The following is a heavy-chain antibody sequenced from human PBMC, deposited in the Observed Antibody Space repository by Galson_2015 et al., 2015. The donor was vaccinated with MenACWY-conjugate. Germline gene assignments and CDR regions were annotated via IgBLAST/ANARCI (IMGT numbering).Heavy chain of an antibody. Sequence: QSGAEVKKPGESLKISCKTSGYSFTSYWIVWVRQLPGKGLELLGTMYPGDSDSRYSPPFQGQVTMSADQSINTAYLQWASLKASDTAMYYCARSGSGTWYFDLWGRGTLVTVSS. J-gene: IGHJ2*01. CDR3: ARSGSGTWYFDL. V-gene: IGHV5-51*03. CDR1: GYSFTSYW. D-gene: IGHD1-26*01. CDR2: MYPGDSDS.